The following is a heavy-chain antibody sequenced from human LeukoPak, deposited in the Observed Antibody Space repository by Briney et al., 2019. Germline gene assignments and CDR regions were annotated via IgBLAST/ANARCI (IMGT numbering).Heavy chain of an antibody. CDR1: GFTFSRYS. J-gene: IGHJ4*02. V-gene: IGHV3-21*01. CDR2: ISSSSSYI. CDR3: ARTYDSSGYDLWY. D-gene: IGHD3-22*01. Sequence: GGSLTLSCAASGFTFSRYSMNWVRQAQAQGLEWVSSISSSSSYIYYADSVKGRFTISRDNAKNSLYLQMNSLRAEDTAVYYCARTYDSSGYDLWYWGQGTLVTVSS.